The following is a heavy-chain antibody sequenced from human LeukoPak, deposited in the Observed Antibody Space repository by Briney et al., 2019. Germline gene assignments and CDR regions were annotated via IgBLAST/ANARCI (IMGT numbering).Heavy chain of an antibody. V-gene: IGHV3-74*01. CDR3: AKGPNYFDS. CDR2: MNSDGSAT. Sequence: GGSLRLSCAASGFSFSNYWMHWVRQAPGKGLVWVTRMNSDGSATYYADSVQGRFTISRDNAKNTLYLQMNSLRAEDTAMYFCAKGPNYFDSWGQGTLVSVSS. CDR1: GFSFSNYW. J-gene: IGHJ4*02.